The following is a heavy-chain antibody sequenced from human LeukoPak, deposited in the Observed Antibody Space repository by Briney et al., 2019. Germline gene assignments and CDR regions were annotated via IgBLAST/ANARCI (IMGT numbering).Heavy chain of an antibody. Sequence: GGSLRLSCAASGFTFSNAWMSWVRQAPGKGLEWVGRIKSKTDGGTIDYAAPVKGRFTISRDDSKNTLYLQMNSLKTEDTAVYYCTTGPDYYGSGSYPCWGQGTLVTVSS. CDR2: IKSKTDGGTI. J-gene: IGHJ4*02. D-gene: IGHD3-10*01. CDR1: GFTFSNAW. CDR3: TTGPDYYGSGSYPC. V-gene: IGHV3-15*01.